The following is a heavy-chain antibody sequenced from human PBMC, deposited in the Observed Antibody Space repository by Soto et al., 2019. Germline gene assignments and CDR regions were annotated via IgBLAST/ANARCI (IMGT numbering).Heavy chain of an antibody. CDR1: GGSISSYY. V-gene: IGHV4-59*01. J-gene: IGHJ6*03. D-gene: IGHD3-9*01. Sequence: SETLSPTCTVSGGSISSYYWSWIRQPPGKGLEWIGYIYYSGSTNYNPSLKSRVTISVDTSKNQFSLKLSSVTAADTAVYYCARYPRAYYDILTGCPPTSYYYYMDVWGKGTTVTVSS. CDR2: IYYSGST. CDR3: ARYPRAYYDILTGCPPTSYYYYMDV.